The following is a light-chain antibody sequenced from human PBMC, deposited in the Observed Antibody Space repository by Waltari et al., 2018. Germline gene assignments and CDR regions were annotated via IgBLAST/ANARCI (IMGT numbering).Light chain of an antibody. CDR3: VLYIGSGISL. V-gene: IGLV8-61*01. J-gene: IGLJ3*02. CDR1: SGSVFTSNY. Sequence: QTVVTQEPSFSVSPGGTVTLTCGLSSGSVFTSNYPSWYQKTPGQPPRTIMYRTYTRSSGVPGRFSGSIVGNKAALTIAGAQADDESDYYCVLYIGSGISLFGGGTKLTVL. CDR2: RTY.